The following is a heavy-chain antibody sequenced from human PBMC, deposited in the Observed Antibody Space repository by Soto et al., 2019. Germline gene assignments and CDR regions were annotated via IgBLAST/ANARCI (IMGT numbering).Heavy chain of an antibody. CDR2: IVPSDSYT. D-gene: IGHD6-13*01. CDR3: ARHGSIAVPGTTLWYYYYGMDV. Sequence: GESLKISCKGSGYNFTSYWISWVRQMPGKGLEWMGRIVPSDSYTNYSPSFQGHVTISADKSISTAYLQWSSLKASDTAMYYCARHGSIAVPGTTLWYYYYGMDVCGLGTTVTVSS. J-gene: IGHJ6*02. V-gene: IGHV5-10-1*01. CDR1: GYNFTSYW.